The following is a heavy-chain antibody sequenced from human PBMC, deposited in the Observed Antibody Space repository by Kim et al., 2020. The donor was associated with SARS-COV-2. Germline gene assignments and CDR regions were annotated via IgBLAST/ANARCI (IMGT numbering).Heavy chain of an antibody. CDR3: ARDAPGIAPADTGSYYFDY. V-gene: IGHV3-33*05. Sequence: GGSLRLSCAASGFTFSSYAMHWVRQAPGKGLEWVAIISYDGSNKYYADSVKGRFTISRDNSKNTLFLQMNSLRAEDTAVYYCARDAPGIAPADTGSYYFDYWGQGTLVTVSS. CDR1: GFTFSSYA. D-gene: IGHD6-13*01. CDR2: ISYDGSNK. J-gene: IGHJ4*02.